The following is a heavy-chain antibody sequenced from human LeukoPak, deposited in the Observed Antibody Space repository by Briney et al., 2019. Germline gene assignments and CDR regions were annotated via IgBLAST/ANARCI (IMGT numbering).Heavy chain of an antibody. CDR3: AIWELVRLVLAGYDY. Sequence: GASVKVSCKASGYTFTGYYMHWVRQAPGQGLEWMGWINPNSGGTNYAQKFQGRVTMTRDTSISTAYMELSKLKSDDTAIYYCAIWELVRLVLAGYDYWGQGTQVTVSS. D-gene: IGHD6-6*01. V-gene: IGHV1-2*02. CDR1: GYTFTGYY. CDR2: INPNSGGT. J-gene: IGHJ4*02.